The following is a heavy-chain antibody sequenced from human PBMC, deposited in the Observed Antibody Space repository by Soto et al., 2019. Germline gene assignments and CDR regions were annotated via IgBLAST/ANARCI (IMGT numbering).Heavy chain of an antibody. CDR3: ATALSTRFDY. CDR2: IKQDGSEK. Sequence: GGSLRLSCAASGFTFSSYLMSWVRQAPGKGLEWVANIKQDGSEKYYVDSVKGRSTISRDNAKNSLYLQMNSLRADATAVYYFATALSTRFDYWGQGTLVTVSS. CDR1: GFTFSSYL. J-gene: IGHJ4*02. D-gene: IGHD2-2*01. V-gene: IGHV3-7*03.